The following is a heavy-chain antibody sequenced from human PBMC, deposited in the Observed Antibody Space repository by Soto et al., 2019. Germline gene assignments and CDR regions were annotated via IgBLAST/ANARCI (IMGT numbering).Heavy chain of an antibody. CDR1: GGSFSGYY. Sequence: QVQLQQWGAEVLKPSETLSLTCVVNGGSFSGYYWSWIRQPPGKGLEWIGEINDSGITDSNPSLESRVTISVDTSKTQFSLKLNSVTAADTAVYHCARGRSSVPDRRGIGYYGLDVWGQGTTVTVSS. D-gene: IGHD3-3*01. CDR2: INDSGIT. CDR3: ARGRSSVPDRRGIGYYGLDV. J-gene: IGHJ6*02. V-gene: IGHV4-34*01.